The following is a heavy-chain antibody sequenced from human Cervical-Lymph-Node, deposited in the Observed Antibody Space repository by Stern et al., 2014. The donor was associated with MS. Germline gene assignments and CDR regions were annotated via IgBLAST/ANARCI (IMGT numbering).Heavy chain of an antibody. Sequence: QVQLVQSGAEVERPGASVQVSCKASGYTFTAYFLHWVRQAPGQGLEWMGWISAKTGSATYAQKFQDRVTMTRDTSINTGYMEVSSLRSDDTAVYYCARDRGSYSDYWGQGTLVAVSS. V-gene: IGHV1-2*02. CDR1: GYTFTAYF. CDR2: ISAKTGSA. J-gene: IGHJ4*02. CDR3: ARDRGSYSDY. D-gene: IGHD1-26*01.